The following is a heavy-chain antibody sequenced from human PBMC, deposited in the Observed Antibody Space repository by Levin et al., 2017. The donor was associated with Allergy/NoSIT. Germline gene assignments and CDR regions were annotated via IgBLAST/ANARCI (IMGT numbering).Heavy chain of an antibody. J-gene: IGHJ6*03. Sequence: GESLKISCKPSGYTFTSYGISWVRQAPGQGLEWMGWISAHNGETKIAQRLQGRVTMTTDTSTGTAYMELRSLRSDDTAVYYCARVAGAYGSGFYYYYYIDVWGKGTTVTVSS. CDR2: ISAHNGET. CDR3: ARVAGAYGSGFYYYYYIDV. CDR1: GYTFTSYG. D-gene: IGHD3-10*01. V-gene: IGHV1-18*01.